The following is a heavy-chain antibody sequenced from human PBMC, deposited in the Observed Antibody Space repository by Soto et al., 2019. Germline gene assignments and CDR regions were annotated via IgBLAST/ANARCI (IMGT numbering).Heavy chain of an antibody. Sequence: EVQLLESGGGLVQPGGSLRLSCAASGFTFSSYAMSWLRQAPGKGLEWVSGISGSGGSTYYADSVKGRFTISRDNSKNTLHLQMNSLSAEDTAVYYSAKDLKQWLVPGFDYWGQGTLVSVSS. CDR2: ISGSGGST. J-gene: IGHJ4*02. CDR3: AKDLKQWLVPGFDY. CDR1: GFTFSSYA. D-gene: IGHD6-19*01. V-gene: IGHV3-23*01.